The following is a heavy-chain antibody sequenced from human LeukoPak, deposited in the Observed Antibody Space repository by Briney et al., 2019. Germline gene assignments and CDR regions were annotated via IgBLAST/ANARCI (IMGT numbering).Heavy chain of an antibody. CDR3: ARGALGYGADLFDI. J-gene: IGHJ3*02. V-gene: IGHV1-2*02. CDR1: GYTFTGYY. D-gene: IGHD4-17*01. CDR2: INPNTGGR. Sequence: ASVKVSCKASGYTFTGYYMNWVRQTPGQGLEWMGWINPNTGGRGYAQKFQGRVTMTRDTSISAAYMELSSLRSDDTAVYYCARGALGYGADLFDIWGQGTMVTVSS.